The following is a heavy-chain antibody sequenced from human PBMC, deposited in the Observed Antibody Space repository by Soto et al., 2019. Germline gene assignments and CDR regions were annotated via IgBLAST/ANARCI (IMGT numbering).Heavy chain of an antibody. CDR3: ARDSPLYDFWSGYPLPDYYYYYGMAV. Sequence: SETLSLTCTVSGGSISSYYWSWIRQPAGKGLEWIGRIYTSGSTNYNPSLKSRVTMSVDTSKNQFSLKLSSVTAADTAVYYCARDSPLYDFWSGYPLPDYYYYYGMAVWGQGTTVTVSS. CDR2: IYTSGST. J-gene: IGHJ6*02. CDR1: GGSISSYY. V-gene: IGHV4-4*07. D-gene: IGHD3-3*01.